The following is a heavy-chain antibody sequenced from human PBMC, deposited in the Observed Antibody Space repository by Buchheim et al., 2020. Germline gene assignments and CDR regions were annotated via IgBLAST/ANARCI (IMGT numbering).Heavy chain of an antibody. CDR1: GGSIGSGDYY. V-gene: IGHV4-30-4*01. CDR3: ARGDSYEGSGLPDI. J-gene: IGHJ4*02. CDR2: IYKNG. Sequence: QVQLQESGPGLVKPSQTLSLSCTVSGGSIGSGDYYWSWIRQPPGKGLEYIGYIYKNGNYISSLKSRVSMSVDTSKNRISLNLTSVTAADTAVYYCARGDSYEGSGLPDIWGQGTL. D-gene: IGHD3-22*01.